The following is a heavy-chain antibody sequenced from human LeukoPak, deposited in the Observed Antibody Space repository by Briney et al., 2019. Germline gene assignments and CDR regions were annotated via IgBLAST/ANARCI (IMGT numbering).Heavy chain of an antibody. CDR3: AKDHVSNPYYFDY. D-gene: IGHD4-11*01. V-gene: IGHV3-23*01. CDR1: GFTFSSYA. J-gene: IGHJ4*02. CDR2: ISGSGGST. Sequence: PGGSLRLSCAASGFTFSSYAMSWVRQAPGKGLEWVSAISGSGGSTHYADSVKGRFTISRDNSKNTLYLQMNSLRAEDTAVYYCAKDHVSNPYYFDYWGQGTLVTVSS.